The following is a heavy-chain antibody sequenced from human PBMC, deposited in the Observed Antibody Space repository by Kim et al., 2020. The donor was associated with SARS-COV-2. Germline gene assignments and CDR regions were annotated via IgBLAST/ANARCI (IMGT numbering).Heavy chain of an antibody. V-gene: IGHV3-23*01. CDR3: ARYFSITMIVVVIIPTRGLGY. J-gene: IGHJ4*02. CDR2: ISGSGGST. Sequence: GGSLRLSCAASGFTFSSYAMSWVRQAPGKGLEWVSAISGSGGSTYYADSVKGRFTISRDNSKNTLYLQMNSLRAEDTAVYYCARYFSITMIVVVIIPTRGLGYWGQGTLVTVSS. D-gene: IGHD3-22*01. CDR1: GFTFSSYA.